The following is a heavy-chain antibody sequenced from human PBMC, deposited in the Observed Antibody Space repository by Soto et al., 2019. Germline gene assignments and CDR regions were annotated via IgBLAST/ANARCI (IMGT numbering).Heavy chain of an antibody. J-gene: IGHJ6*03. D-gene: IGHD2-15*01. Sequence: GGSLRLSCAASGFTFSTYSMNWVRQAPGKGLEWVSYISTTGSTIYYADSVKGRFTISRDNAKNSLYLQMTSLRAEDTAVYYCARYKGYCSCGSCYYYYYMDVWGKGTTVTVSS. V-gene: IGHV3-48*01. CDR1: GFTFSTYS. CDR3: ARYKGYCSCGSCYYYYYMDV. CDR2: ISTTGSTI.